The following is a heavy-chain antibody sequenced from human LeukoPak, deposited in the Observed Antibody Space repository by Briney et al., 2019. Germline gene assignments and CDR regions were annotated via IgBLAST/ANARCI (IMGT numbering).Heavy chain of an antibody. D-gene: IGHD3-10*01. CDR3: AKGYGSGSYYTYYFDY. Sequence: PGGSLRLSCAASGFTFSSYGMHWVRQAPGKGLEWVAFIRYDGSNKYYADSVKGRFTISRDNSKNTLYLQMNSLRAEDTAVYYCAKGYGSGSYYTYYFDYWGQGTLVTVSS. V-gene: IGHV3-30*02. CDR2: IRYDGSNK. CDR1: GFTFSSYG. J-gene: IGHJ4*02.